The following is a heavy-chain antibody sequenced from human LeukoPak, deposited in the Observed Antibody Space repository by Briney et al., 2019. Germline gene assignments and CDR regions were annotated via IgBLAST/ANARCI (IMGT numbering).Heavy chain of an antibody. CDR1: GFTFGDYA. CDR3: TTVYCSSTSCCPDIYYYYMDV. Sequence: GGSLRLSCTASGFTFGDYAMSWVRQAPGKGLEWVGFIRSKAYGGTTEYAASVKGRFTISRDDSKSIAYLQMNSLKTEDTAVYYCTTVYCSSTSCCPDIYYYYMDVWGKGTTVTVSS. D-gene: IGHD2-2*01. V-gene: IGHV3-49*04. CDR2: IRSKAYGGTT. J-gene: IGHJ6*03.